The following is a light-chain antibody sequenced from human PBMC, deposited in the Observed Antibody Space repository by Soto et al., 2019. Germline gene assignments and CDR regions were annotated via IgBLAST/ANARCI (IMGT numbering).Light chain of an antibody. J-gene: IGKJ1*01. CDR1: QSVGSD. CDR2: GTS. V-gene: IGKV3-15*01. Sequence: MTQSPATLSGSPGDRATLSCRASQSVGSDLAWYQQKPGQAPKLLIHGTSTRTTGIPARFSGSGSGTEFTLTISSLQSEDFAVYYCQQQNSCPRTFGQGTKVDIK. CDR3: QQQNSCPRT.